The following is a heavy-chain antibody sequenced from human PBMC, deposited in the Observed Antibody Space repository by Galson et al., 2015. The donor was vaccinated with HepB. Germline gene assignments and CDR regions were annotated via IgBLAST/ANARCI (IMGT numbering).Heavy chain of an antibody. CDR2: ISYDGSNK. V-gene: IGHV3-30*18. Sequence: SLRLSCAASGFTFSSYGMHWVRQAPGKGLEWVAVISYDGSNKYYADSVKGRFTISRDNSKNTLYLQMNSLRAEDTAVYYCAKTDGDSSGYYLLDYWGQGTLVTVSS. J-gene: IGHJ4*02. D-gene: IGHD3-22*01. CDR3: AKTDGDSSGYYLLDY. CDR1: GFTFSSYG.